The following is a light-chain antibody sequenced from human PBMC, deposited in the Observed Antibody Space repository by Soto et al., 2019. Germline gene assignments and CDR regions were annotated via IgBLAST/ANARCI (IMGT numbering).Light chain of an antibody. V-gene: IGKV3-20*01. CDR1: QSVSSTY. CDR3: QQYDTSLPMYT. CDR2: AAS. J-gene: IGKJ2*01. Sequence: PGERATLSCRASQSVSSTYLVWYQQKPGQAPRLVIYAASNRATGIPDRFSGSASGADFTLTISRLEPEDFAIYYCQQYDTSLPMYTFGQGTKLEIK.